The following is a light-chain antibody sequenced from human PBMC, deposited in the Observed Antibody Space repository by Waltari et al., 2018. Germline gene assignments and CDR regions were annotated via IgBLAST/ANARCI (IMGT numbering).Light chain of an antibody. CDR1: SPTIGRTS. Sequence: QSVLPQPPSTSGAPGQRVAISCSGSSPTIGRTSLSWYQQLPGTAPKLLIYRNKQRPSGVPDRFSGSKSGTSASLAISGLRSEDESDYYCAVWDDSLSGPVLGGGTKLTVL. CDR3: AVWDDSLSGPV. V-gene: IGLV1-47*01. J-gene: IGLJ3*02. CDR2: RNK.